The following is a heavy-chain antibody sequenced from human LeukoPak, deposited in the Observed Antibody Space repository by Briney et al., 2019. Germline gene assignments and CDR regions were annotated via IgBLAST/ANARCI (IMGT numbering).Heavy chain of an antibody. Sequence: GGSLRLSCAASGFTFSSYSMNWVRLAPGKGLEWVSSISSSSSYIYYADSVKGRFTISRDNAKNSLYLQMNSLRAEDTAVYYCASLGATTLFGSYWGQGTLVTVSS. V-gene: IGHV3-21*01. J-gene: IGHJ4*02. CDR2: ISSSSSYI. CDR1: GFTFSSYS. CDR3: ASLGATTLFGSY. D-gene: IGHD1-26*01.